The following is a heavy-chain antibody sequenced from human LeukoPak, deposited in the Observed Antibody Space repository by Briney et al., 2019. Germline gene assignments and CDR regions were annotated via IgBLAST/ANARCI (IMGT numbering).Heavy chain of an antibody. J-gene: IGHJ4*02. CDR1: GYTFTNYD. V-gene: IGHV1-8*03. CDR2: MNPNSGNT. CDR3: ARGGSSTRTGGYYFDY. Sequence: ASVKVSCKASGYTFTNYDINWVRQATGQGLEWMGWMNPNSGNTGYAQKFQGRVTITRNTSISTAYMELSSLRSEDTAVYYCARGGSSTRTGGYYFDYWGQGTLVTVSS. D-gene: IGHD2-2*01.